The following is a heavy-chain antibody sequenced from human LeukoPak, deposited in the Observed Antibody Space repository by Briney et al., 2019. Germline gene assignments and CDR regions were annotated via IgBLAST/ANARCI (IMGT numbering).Heavy chain of an antibody. CDR3: AKSLGYSYARDY. Sequence: ESGGSLGLFCAASGFTFSSYGMHWVRQAPGKGLEWVAVISYDGSNKYYADSVKGRFTISRDNSKNTLYLQMNSLRAEDTAVYYCAKSLGYSYARDYWGQGTLVTVSS. J-gene: IGHJ4*02. V-gene: IGHV3-30*18. D-gene: IGHD5-18*01. CDR2: ISYDGSNK. CDR1: GFTFSSYG.